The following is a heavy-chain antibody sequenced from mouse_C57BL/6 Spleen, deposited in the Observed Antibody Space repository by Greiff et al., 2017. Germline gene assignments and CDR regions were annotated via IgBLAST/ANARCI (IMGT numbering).Heavy chain of an antibody. D-gene: IGHD1-1*01. CDR2: IDPSDSYT. Sequence: QVQLQQPGAELVMPGASVKLSCKASGYTFTSYWMHWVKQRPGQGLEWIGEIDPSDSYTNYNQKFKGKSTLTVDKSSSTAYMQLSSLTSEDSAVYYCASGRGRGPGYWGQGTTLTVSS. V-gene: IGHV1-69*01. CDR3: ASGRGRGPGY. J-gene: IGHJ2*01. CDR1: GYTFTSYW.